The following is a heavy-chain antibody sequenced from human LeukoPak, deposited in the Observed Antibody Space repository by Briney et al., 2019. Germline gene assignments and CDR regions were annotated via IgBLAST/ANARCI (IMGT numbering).Heavy chain of an antibody. D-gene: IGHD1-14*01. V-gene: IGHV4-31*03. CDR3: ARVRLDGKPHFDY. CDR2: IYYSGST. CDR1: GGSISSGGYY. Sequence: SETLSLTCTVPGGSISSGGYYWSWIRQHPGKGLEWIGYIYYSGSTYYNPSLKSRVTISVDTSKNQFSLKLSSVTAADTAVYYCARVRLDGKPHFDYWGQGTLVTVSS. J-gene: IGHJ4*02.